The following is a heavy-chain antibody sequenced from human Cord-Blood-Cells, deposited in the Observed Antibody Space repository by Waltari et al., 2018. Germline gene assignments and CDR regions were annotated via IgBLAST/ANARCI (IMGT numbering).Heavy chain of an antibody. V-gene: IGHV4-39*07. D-gene: IGHD1-1*01. J-gene: IGHJ4*02. CDR1: GGSIRSSSYY. CDR2: IYYSGST. CDR3: ARPGTTGTTGFDY. Sequence: QLQLQESGPGLVKPSETLSLTCTVSGGSIRSSSYYWGWIRQPPGKGLEWIGSIYYSGSTYYNPSLKSRVTISVDTSKNQFSLKLSSVTAADTTVYYCARPGTTGTTGFDYWGQGTLVTVSS.